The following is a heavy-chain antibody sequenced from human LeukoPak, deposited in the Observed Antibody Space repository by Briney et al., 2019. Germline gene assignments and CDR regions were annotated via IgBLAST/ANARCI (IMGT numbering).Heavy chain of an antibody. CDR2: ISGSGGST. CDR3: AKDRLIWFGELSPLDY. CDR1: GFTFSSYG. D-gene: IGHD3-10*01. J-gene: IGHJ4*02. Sequence: GGSLRLSCAASGFTFSSYGMSWVRQAPGKGLEWVSAISGSGGSTYYADSVKGRFTISRDNSKNTLYLQMNSLRAEDTAVYYCAKDRLIWFGELSPLDYWGQGTLVTVSS. V-gene: IGHV3-23*01.